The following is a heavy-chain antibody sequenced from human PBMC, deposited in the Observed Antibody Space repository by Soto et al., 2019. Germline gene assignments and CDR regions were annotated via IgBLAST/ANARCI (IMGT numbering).Heavy chain of an antibody. V-gene: IGHV1-69*01. CDR1: GGTFSSYA. J-gene: IGHJ6*02. CDR2: SIPISGTA. Sequence: QVQLVQSGAEVKKPGSSVKVSCKASGGTFSSYAISWVRQAPGQGLEWMGGSIPISGTANYAQKFQGRVTTTADEYTSTADMELRSLISEDTAVYYCSASPHSSTTFEIYYYYYYGMDVWGQGTTVTVSS. D-gene: IGHD2-2*01. CDR3: SASPHSSTTFEIYYYYYYGMDV.